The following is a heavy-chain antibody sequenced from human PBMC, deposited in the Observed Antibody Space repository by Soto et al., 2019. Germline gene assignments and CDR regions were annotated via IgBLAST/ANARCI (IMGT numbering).Heavy chain of an antibody. D-gene: IGHD2-21*01. CDR3: ARLRIATNNYKWFDP. CDR2: IYVTGAV. J-gene: IGHJ5*02. CDR1: GAALNSGNYY. V-gene: IGHV4-31*03. Sequence: SETLSLTCSVSGAALNSGNYYWSWIRQVPGKGLEWIGHIYVTGAVDYNPSLRDRIKISQDTSERQFSLNLRLVTAADTAVYYCARLRIATNNYKWFDPWGQGTLVTVSS.